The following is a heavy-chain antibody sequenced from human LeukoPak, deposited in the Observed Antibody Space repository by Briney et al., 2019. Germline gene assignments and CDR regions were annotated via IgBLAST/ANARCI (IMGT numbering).Heavy chain of an antibody. Sequence: GESLKISCKGSGYRFASYWITWVRQMPGKGLQWMGRIDPSDSYTNYSPSFQGHVTISADKSISTAYLQWSSLKASDTAMYYCASERYCSSTSCYFDYWGQGTLVTVSS. V-gene: IGHV5-10-1*01. CDR3: ASERYCSSTSCYFDY. D-gene: IGHD2-2*01. J-gene: IGHJ4*02. CDR1: GYRFASYW. CDR2: IDPSDSYT.